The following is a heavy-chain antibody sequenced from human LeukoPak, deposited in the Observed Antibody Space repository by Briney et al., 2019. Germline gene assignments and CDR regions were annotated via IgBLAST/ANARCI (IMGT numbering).Heavy chain of an antibody. D-gene: IGHD3-22*01. CDR2: IYTSGNT. CDR1: GGSISSYY. J-gene: IGHJ4*02. Sequence: SETLPLTCTVSGGSISSYYWSWIRQPAGKGLEWIGRIYTSGNTNYNPSLKSRVTISVDTSKNQFSLKLSSVTAADTAVYYCARHTTMIVVVIDYWGQGTLVTVSS. V-gene: IGHV4-4*07. CDR3: ARHTTMIVVVIDY.